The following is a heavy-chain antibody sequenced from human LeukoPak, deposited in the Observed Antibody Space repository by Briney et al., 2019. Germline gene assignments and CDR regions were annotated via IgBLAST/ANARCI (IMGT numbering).Heavy chain of an antibody. CDR2: IYYSGST. D-gene: IGHD6-13*01. CDR1: GGSFSGYY. CDR3: ARIHASSSWPKLDY. V-gene: IGHV4-59*01. J-gene: IGHJ4*02. Sequence: SETLSLTCAVYGGSFSGYYWSWIRQPPGKGLEWIGYIYYSGSTNYNPSLKSRVTISVDTSKNQFSLKLSSVTAADTAVYYCARIHASSSWPKLDYWGQGTLVTVSS.